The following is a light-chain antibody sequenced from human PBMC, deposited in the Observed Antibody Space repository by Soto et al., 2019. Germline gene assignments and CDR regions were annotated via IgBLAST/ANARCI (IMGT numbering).Light chain of an antibody. CDR3: QQRSNWPPYT. Sequence: EIVLTQSPATLSLSPGERATLSCRASQSVSSYLAWYQQKPGQAPRLLIYDASNRATGIPARFSGSGSGKDFTLTNSSLETEDFAVYYCQQRSNWPPYTFGQGTKLEIK. CDR2: DAS. J-gene: IGKJ2*01. CDR1: QSVSSY. V-gene: IGKV3-11*01.